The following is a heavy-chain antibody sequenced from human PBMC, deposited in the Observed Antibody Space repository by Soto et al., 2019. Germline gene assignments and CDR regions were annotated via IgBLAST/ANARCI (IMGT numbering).Heavy chain of an antibody. V-gene: IGHV4-59*01. CDR3: ARGYCSSTICYIWDNWFDP. CDR2: IYYSGTT. D-gene: IGHD2-2*02. Sequence: SETLSLTCTVSGGSISSYYWSWIRQPPGKGLEWIAYIYYSGTTHYNPSLKSRVTISVDTSKNQFSLKLSSVTAADTAVYYCARGYCSSTICYIWDNWFDPWGQGTLVTVSS. J-gene: IGHJ5*02. CDR1: GGSISSYY.